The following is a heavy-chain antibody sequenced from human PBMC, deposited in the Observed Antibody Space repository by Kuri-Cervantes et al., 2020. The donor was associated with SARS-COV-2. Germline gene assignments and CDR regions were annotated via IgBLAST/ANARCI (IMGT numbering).Heavy chain of an antibody. D-gene: IGHD5-12*01. V-gene: IGHV5-51*01. CDR3: ARIVATIQIGAFDI. CDR1: GYTFTSYW. Sequence: KVSCKASGYTFTSYWIGWVRQMPGKGLEWMGIIYPGDSDTRYSPSFQGQVTISADKSISTAYLQWSSLKASDTAMYYCARIVATIQIGAFDIWGQGTMVTVSS. CDR2: IYPGDSDT. J-gene: IGHJ3*02.